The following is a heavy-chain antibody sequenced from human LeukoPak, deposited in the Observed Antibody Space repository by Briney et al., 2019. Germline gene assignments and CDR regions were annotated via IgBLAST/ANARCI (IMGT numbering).Heavy chain of an antibody. CDR2: ISSSSSYI. Sequence: PGGSLRLSCAASVFTFSSYEMNWVRQAPGKGLEWVSSISSSSSYIYYADSVKGRFTISRDNAKNSLYLQMNSLRAEDTAVYYCARAYSSSSGFDYWGQGTLVTVSS. CDR3: ARAYSSSSGFDY. D-gene: IGHD6-6*01. CDR1: VFTFSSYE. J-gene: IGHJ4*02. V-gene: IGHV3-21*01.